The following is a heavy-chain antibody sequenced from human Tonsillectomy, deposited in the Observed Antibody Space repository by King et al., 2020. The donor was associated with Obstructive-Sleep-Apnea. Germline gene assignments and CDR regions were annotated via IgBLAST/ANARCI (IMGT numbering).Heavy chain of an antibody. D-gene: IGHD3-22*01. J-gene: IGHJ2*01. V-gene: IGHV4-59*01. CDR3: ARVGDSSGYYSINWYFDL. CDR2: IYYSGST. Sequence: QLQESGPGLVKPSETLSLTCTVSGGSISRYYWSWIRQPPGKGLEWIGYIYYSGSTNYNPSLKSRVTLSVDTSKNQFSLKLGSVTAADTAVYYCARVGDSSGYYSINWYFDLWGRGTLVTVSS. CDR1: GGSISRYY.